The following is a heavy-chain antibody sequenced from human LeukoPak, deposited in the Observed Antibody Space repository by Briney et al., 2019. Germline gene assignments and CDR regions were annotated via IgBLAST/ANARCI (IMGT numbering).Heavy chain of an antibody. V-gene: IGHV4-38-2*02. CDR3: ARGGVTYYFDY. J-gene: IGHJ4*02. D-gene: IGHD4-23*01. CDR1: GYSISSGYY. Sequence: SETLSLTCTVSGYSISSGYYWGWIRQPPGKGLERIGSIYHSGSTYYNPSLKSRVTISVDTSKNQFSLKLSSVTAADTAVYYCARGGVTYYFDYWGQGTLVTVSS. CDR2: IYHSGST.